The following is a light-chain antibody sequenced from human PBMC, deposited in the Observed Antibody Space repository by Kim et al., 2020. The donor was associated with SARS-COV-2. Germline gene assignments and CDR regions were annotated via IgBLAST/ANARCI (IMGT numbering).Light chain of an antibody. V-gene: IGKV3-11*01. J-gene: IGKJ5*01. CDR3: QQRGSWPPIT. Sequence: SPATQAPLSCRASQGVGTYLAWYQQKPGQAPRPLIYDASTRATGIPARFSGSGSETDFTLTISSLEPEDFALYYCQQRGSWPPITFGQGTRLEIK. CDR1: QGVGTY. CDR2: DAS.